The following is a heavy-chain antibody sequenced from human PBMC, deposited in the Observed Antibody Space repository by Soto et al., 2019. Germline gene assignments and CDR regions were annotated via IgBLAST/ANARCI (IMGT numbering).Heavy chain of an antibody. D-gene: IGHD1-26*01. CDR1: GGSISSDY. V-gene: IGHV4-59*01. Sequence: SETLSLNCIVFGGSISSDYRSWIRQPPGKGLGWIGYIYYSGSTNYNPSLKSRVTISVDTSKNQFSLKLSSVTAEDTAVYYCARDQYSGSYYGMDVWGQGTTVTVSS. CDR2: IYYSGST. J-gene: IGHJ6*02. CDR3: ARDQYSGSYYGMDV.